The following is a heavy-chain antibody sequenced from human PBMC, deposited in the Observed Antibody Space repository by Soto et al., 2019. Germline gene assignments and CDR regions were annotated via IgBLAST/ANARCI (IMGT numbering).Heavy chain of an antibody. CDR1: GFTFSSYG. CDR2: IWYDGNNK. J-gene: IGHJ4*02. CDR3: ARSRSYGELRPIDY. Sequence: GGSLRLSCAASGFTFSSYGMHWVRQAPGKGLEWVAVIWYDGNNKYYADSVKGRFTISRDNSKNTLYLQMNSLRAEDTAVYYCARSRSYGELRPIDYWGQGTLVTVSS. D-gene: IGHD4-17*01. V-gene: IGHV3-33*01.